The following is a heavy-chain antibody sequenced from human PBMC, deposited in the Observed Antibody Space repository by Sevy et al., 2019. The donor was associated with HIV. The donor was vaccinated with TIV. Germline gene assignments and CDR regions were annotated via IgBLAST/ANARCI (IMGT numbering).Heavy chain of an antibody. CDR3: AKDSTYYYDSSGYYSD. Sequence: GGSLRLSCAASGFTFVDFAMHWVRQVPGRGLEWVSGISWNSGTVGYAYSVKGRFTISRDNAKNSLYLQMNSLRAEDTALYYCAKDSTYYYDSSGYYSDWGRGTLVTVSS. V-gene: IGHV3-9*01. D-gene: IGHD3-22*01. CDR1: GFTFVDFA. CDR2: ISWNSGTV. J-gene: IGHJ4*02.